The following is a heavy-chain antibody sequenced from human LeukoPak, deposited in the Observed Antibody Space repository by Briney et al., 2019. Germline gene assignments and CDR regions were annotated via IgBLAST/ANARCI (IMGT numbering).Heavy chain of an antibody. D-gene: IGHD6-19*01. CDR2: IYHSGST. V-gene: IGHV4-30-2*01. Sequence: PSQTLSLTCAVSGGSISSGGYSWSWIRQPPGKGLEWIGYIYHSGSTYYNPSLKSRLTMSVDTSKNQFSLKLDSVTAMDTAVYYCARTLSSGQYSFEYWGQGTLVTVSS. CDR3: ARTLSSGQYSFEY. J-gene: IGHJ4*02. CDR1: GGSISSGGYS.